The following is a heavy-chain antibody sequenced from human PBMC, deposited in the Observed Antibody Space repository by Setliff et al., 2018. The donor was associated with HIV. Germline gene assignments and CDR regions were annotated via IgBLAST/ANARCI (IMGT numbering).Heavy chain of an antibody. D-gene: IGHD3-22*01. CDR3: ARDHYYYDSSGYTRGVWFDP. V-gene: IGHV1-69*10. CDR2: IIPILGVA. Sequence: SVKVSCKASGGTISSYVISWVRQAPGQGLEWMGGIIPILGVANYAQNFQGRVTITADESTSTAYMELSSLRSEDTAVYYCARDHYYYDSSGYTRGVWFDPWGQGTLVTVSS. CDR1: GGTISSYV. J-gene: IGHJ5*02.